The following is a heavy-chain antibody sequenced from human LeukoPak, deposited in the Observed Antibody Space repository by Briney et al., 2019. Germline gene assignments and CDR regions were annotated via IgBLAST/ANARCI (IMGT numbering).Heavy chain of an antibody. CDR1: GGSFSGYY. D-gene: IGHD1-7*01. Sequence: SETLSLTCAVYGGSFSGYYWSWIRQPPGKGLEWIGEINHSGSTNYNPSLKSRVTISVDTSKNQFSLQLSSVTAAATAVYYCARSPQGHTGTTAYWGQGTLVTVSS. CDR2: INHSGST. CDR3: ARSPQGHTGTTAY. J-gene: IGHJ4*02. V-gene: IGHV4-34*01.